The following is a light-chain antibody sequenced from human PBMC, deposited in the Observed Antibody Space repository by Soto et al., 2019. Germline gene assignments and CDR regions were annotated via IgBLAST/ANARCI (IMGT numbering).Light chain of an antibody. V-gene: IGKV3-15*01. CDR1: QSVSSN. CDR3: QHYNNWPPWT. CDR2: GAS. Sequence: EIVMTQSPATLSVSQGERATLSCRASQSVSSNLAWYQQKPGQAPRLLIYGASTRATGIPARFIGSGSGTESTPTISSLQSEDFAVYYCQHYNNWPPWTFGQGTKV. J-gene: IGKJ1*01.